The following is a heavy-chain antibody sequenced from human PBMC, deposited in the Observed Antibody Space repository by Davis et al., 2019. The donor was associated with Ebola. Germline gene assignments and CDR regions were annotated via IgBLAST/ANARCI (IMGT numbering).Heavy chain of an antibody. CDR3: ARYGGYDLDF. Sequence: ASVKVSCKTSGYTFTAYFIHWVRQAPGRGLEWMGRINSKIGETDYAQKFQGRVTMTRDTSIRTVYMELSSLRVDDTAIYYCARYGGYDLDFWGQGTLVTVSS. CDR1: GYTFTAYF. J-gene: IGHJ4*02. D-gene: IGHD5-12*01. V-gene: IGHV1-2*06. CDR2: INSKIGET.